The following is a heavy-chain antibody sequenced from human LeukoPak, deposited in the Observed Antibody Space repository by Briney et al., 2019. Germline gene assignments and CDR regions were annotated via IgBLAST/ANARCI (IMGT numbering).Heavy chain of an antibody. J-gene: IGHJ4*02. V-gene: IGHV3-74*01. CDR1: GFTFSTYC. CDR2: ICPDGTVT. Sequence: GGSLRLYCAASGFTFSTYCMHWVRQAPGKGPMWVSRICPDGTVTNYADSVKARFIISRDNARNTVYLQMNSLRVEDTAVYYCVRDFRSADYWGQGTLVTVSS. CDR3: VRDFRSADY.